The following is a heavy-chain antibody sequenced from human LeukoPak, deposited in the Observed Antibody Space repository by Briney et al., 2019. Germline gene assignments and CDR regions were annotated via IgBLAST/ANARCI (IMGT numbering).Heavy chain of an antibody. CDR3: ARDVYSSGWTDAFDI. J-gene: IGHJ3*02. D-gene: IGHD6-19*01. V-gene: IGHV1-2*02. Sequence: ASVKVSCKASGYTHTGYYMHWVRQAPGQGLEWMGWINPKSGDTNYSQKFQGRVSMTRDTSINKAYIELSRLTSNDAAVHYCARDVYSSGWTDAFDIWRQGTMVTVSS. CDR1: GYTHTGYY. CDR2: INPKSGDT.